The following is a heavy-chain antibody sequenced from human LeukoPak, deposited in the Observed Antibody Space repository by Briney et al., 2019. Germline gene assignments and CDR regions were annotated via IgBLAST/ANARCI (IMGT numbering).Heavy chain of an antibody. Sequence: GASVKVSCKASGGTFSSYAIIWVRQAPGQGLEWMGGIIPIFGTANYAQKFQGRVTITTDESTSTAYMELSSLRSEDTAVYYCARGPGYCSSTSCLPGYYMDVWGKGTTVTVSS. CDR3: ARGPGYCSSTSCLPGYYMDV. CDR2: IIPIFGTA. V-gene: IGHV1-69*05. D-gene: IGHD2-2*01. CDR1: GGTFSSYA. J-gene: IGHJ6*03.